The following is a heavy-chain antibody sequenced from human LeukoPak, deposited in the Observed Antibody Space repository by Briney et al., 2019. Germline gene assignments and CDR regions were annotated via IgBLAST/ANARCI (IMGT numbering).Heavy chain of an antibody. CDR2: TYYRSEWYN. Sequence: SQTLSLTCVISGDSVSSNTAAWNWIRQSPSRGLEWLGRTYYRSEWYNDYAVSVKSRITINPDTSKNQFSLQLNSVTPEDTAVYYCAARDLTYYYDSSGYLNYWGQGTLVTVSS. CDR1: GDSVSSNTAA. V-gene: IGHV6-1*01. J-gene: IGHJ4*02. D-gene: IGHD3-22*01. CDR3: AARDLTYYYDSSGYLNY.